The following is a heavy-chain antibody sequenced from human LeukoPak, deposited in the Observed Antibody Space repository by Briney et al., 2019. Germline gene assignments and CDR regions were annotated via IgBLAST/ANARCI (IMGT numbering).Heavy chain of an antibody. D-gene: IGHD6-13*01. CDR2: VLHTGST. CDR1: GYSLTNHY. Sequence: TSETLSLPCAVHGYSLTNHYWIWIRQPPGKGLEWIAEVLHTGSTNYNPSFKSRVTISVDTSKNQFFLNLTSVTAADTAVYYCARGPAAVHPWGQGILVTVSS. J-gene: IGHJ5*02. CDR3: ARGPAAVHP. V-gene: IGHV4-34*12.